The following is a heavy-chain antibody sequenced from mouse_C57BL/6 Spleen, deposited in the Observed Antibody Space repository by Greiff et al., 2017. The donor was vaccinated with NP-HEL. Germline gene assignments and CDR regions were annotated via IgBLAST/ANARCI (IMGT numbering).Heavy chain of an antibody. V-gene: IGHV1-76*01. Sequence: HLNYSCSYLFIPFSSFHLSFNSSFYTFPYSYINWVKQRPGQGLEWIARIYPGSGNTYYNEKFKGKATLTSEKSSSTAYMQLSSLTSEDSAVYFCAGDPFAYGGQGTLVTVSA. D-gene: IGHD3-3*01. J-gene: IGHJ3*01. CDR1: FYTFPYSY. CDR3: AGDPFAY. CDR2: IYPGSGNT.